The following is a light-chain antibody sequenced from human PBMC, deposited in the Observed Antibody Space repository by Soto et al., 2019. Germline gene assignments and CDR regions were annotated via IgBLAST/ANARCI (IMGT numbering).Light chain of an antibody. CDR2: DAS. J-gene: IGKJ1*01. CDR3: QKYNTAPWT. Sequence: DIQMTQSPSSLSASVGERVTITCRPSQSIMSYLNWYQHKPGKAPKVLIYDASTLQSGAPSRFSGSGSGTDFTLTISSLQPEDSATYYCQKYNTAPWTFGQGTKVDIK. CDR1: QSIMSY. V-gene: IGKV1-39*01.